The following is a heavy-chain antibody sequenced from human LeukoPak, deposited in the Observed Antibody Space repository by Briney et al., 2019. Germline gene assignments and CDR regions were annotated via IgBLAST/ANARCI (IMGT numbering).Heavy chain of an antibody. Sequence: GGSLRLSCAASGFIFRNYGMHWVRQAPGKGLEWVAFIRYDGSDKYYVDSVRGRFTISRDDSQNTLFLQMNSLRPEDTAVYYCAKDRLESWRGLLEADYWGQGTLVTVSS. CDR3: AKDRLESWRGLLEADY. J-gene: IGHJ4*02. V-gene: IGHV3-30*02. D-gene: IGHD3-3*01. CDR1: GFIFRNYG. CDR2: IRYDGSDK.